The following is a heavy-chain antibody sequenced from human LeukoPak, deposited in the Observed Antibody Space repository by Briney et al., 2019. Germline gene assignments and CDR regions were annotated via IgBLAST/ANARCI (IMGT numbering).Heavy chain of an antibody. CDR1: GFTFSSSA. D-gene: IGHD3-22*01. CDR3: AKDQYYDSSGYYLL. J-gene: IGHJ4*02. Sequence: GGSLRLSCAASGFTFSSSAMSWVRQAPGKGLEWVSAISGSGGSTYYADSVKGRFTISRDNSKNTLYLQMNSLRAEDTAVYYCAKDQYYDSSGYYLLWGQGTLVTVSS. V-gene: IGHV3-23*01. CDR2: ISGSGGST.